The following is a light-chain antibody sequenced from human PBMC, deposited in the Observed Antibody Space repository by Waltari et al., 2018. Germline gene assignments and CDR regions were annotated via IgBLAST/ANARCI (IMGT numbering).Light chain of an antibody. J-gene: IGKJ4*01. CDR1: QSVISS. CDR3: QQYIDWPLT. Sequence: EIVMTQSPATLSVSPGERVTLSCRASQSVISSLAWYQQKPGQAPQVLIYRASTRATGIPARFSGSGSGTEFTLTISSLQSEDFAVYYCQQYIDWPLTFGGGTKVEIK. CDR2: RAS. V-gene: IGKV3-15*01.